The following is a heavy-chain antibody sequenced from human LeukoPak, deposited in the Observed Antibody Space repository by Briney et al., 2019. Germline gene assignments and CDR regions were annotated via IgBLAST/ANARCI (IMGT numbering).Heavy chain of an antibody. Sequence: SETLSLTCAVYGGSFGGYYWSWIRQPPGKGLEWIGEINHSGSTNYNPSLKSRVTISVDTSKNQFSLKLSSVTAADTAVYYCARGTRRSWFDPWGQGTLVTVSS. V-gene: IGHV4-34*01. J-gene: IGHJ5*02. CDR2: INHSGST. CDR1: GGSFGGYY. CDR3: ARGTRRSWFDP.